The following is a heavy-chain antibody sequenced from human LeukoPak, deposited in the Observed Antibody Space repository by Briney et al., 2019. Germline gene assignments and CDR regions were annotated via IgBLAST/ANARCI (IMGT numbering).Heavy chain of an antibody. CDR3: VWNSEHYFDF. CDR1: GFTFTNAW. D-gene: IGHD1-7*01. V-gene: IGHV3-15*01. Sequence: GWYLRLSCAASGFTFTNAWMSGVRQAPGKGLEWVGRIKNKGEGETTDYAAPVKGRFTISRDDSENTVFLQMHSLETEDTALYYCVWNSEHYFDFWGQGSLVTVSS. J-gene: IGHJ4*02. CDR2: IKNKGEGETT.